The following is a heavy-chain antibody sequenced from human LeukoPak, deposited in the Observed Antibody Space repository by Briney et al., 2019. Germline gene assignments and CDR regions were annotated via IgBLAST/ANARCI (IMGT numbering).Heavy chain of an antibody. D-gene: IGHD1-14*01. J-gene: IGHJ4*01. Sequence: GGSLRLSCAASGFTFSSYGMHWVRQAPGKGLEWVAVISYDGSNKYYADSVKGRFTISRDNSKNTLYLQMNSLRAEDTAVYYCAKNRESYYFDYWGHGTLVTVSS. V-gene: IGHV3-30*18. CDR3: AKNRESYYFDY. CDR2: ISYDGSNK. CDR1: GFTFSSYG.